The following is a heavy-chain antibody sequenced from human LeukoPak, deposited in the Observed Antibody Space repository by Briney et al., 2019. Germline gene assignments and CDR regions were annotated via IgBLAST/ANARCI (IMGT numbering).Heavy chain of an antibody. CDR3: ARTFADAFDI. V-gene: IGHV3-74*01. CDR1: GFTFSSYW. D-gene: IGHD3-10*01. Sequence: GGSLRLSCAASGFTFSSYWMHWARQAPGKGLVGVSRINTDGSSTSYADSVKGRFTISRDNAKNTLYLQMNSLRAEDTAVYYCARTFADAFDIWGQGTMVTVSS. J-gene: IGHJ3*02. CDR2: INTDGSST.